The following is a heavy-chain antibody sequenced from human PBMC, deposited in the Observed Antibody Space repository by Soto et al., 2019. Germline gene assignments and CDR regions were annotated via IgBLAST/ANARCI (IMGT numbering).Heavy chain of an antibody. CDR1: GFTFRNYY. J-gene: IGHJ3*02. Sequence: EVQLLESGGGLVQPGGSLRLSCAASGFTFRNYYMTWVRQAPGKGLEWVSGISSSGDNTYYPSSVRGRFTISRDNSKDNLLLQMSSLRAEDTATYSCANFKGGENYGFDIWGQGTMVTVSS. CDR2: ISSSGDNT. V-gene: IGHV3-23*01. D-gene: IGHD1-7*01. CDR3: ANFKGGENYGFDI.